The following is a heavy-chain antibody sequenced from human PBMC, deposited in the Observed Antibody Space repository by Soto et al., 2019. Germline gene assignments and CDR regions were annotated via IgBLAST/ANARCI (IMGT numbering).Heavy chain of an antibody. CDR1: EFSFGGYA. CDR3: AKGSRGYTTYYFDY. J-gene: IGHJ4*02. Sequence: EVQLLESGGGLVQPGGSLRLSCAASEFSFGGYAMSWVRQAPGKGLEWVSSISGSGASAFYAASVRGRFTISRDNTGNTVSLQMNRLRAEDTALYYCAKGSRGYTTYYFDYWGQGTRITVSS. D-gene: IGHD5-18*01. V-gene: IGHV3-23*01. CDR2: ISGSGASA.